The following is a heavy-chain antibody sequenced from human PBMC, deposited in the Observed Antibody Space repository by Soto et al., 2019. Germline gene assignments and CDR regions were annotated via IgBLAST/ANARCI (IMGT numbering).Heavy chain of an antibody. J-gene: IGHJ6*02. CDR3: ARGTTTSAFSVMDV. Sequence: QVQLVESGGGVVQPGRSLRLSCAASGFTFSYHALNWVRQAPGKGLEWVAVISYDGDNKYIAEAVKGRLTISRDNPKNTVSPPMNSLRTEDPAMYFCARGTTTSAFSVMDVWGQGTTVTVSS. CDR2: ISYDGDNK. CDR1: GFTFSYHA. V-gene: IGHV3-30-3*01. D-gene: IGHD1-1*01.